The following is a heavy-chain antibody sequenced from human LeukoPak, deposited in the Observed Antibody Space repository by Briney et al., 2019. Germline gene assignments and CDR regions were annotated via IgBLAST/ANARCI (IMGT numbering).Heavy chain of an antibody. V-gene: IGHV5-51*01. CDR3: ARRITMVRGVIINDAFDI. D-gene: IGHD3-10*01. CDR2: IYPGDSDT. CDR1: GYSFTSYW. J-gene: IGHJ3*02. Sequence: GESLKISCKGSGYSFTSYWIGWVRQLPGKGLEWMGIIYPGDSDTRYSPSFQGQVTISADKSVSTAYLQWSSLKASDTAMYYCARRITMVRGVIINDAFDIWGQGTMVTVSS.